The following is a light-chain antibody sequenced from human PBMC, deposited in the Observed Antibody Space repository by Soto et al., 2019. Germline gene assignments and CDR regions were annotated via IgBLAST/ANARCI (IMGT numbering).Light chain of an antibody. CDR2: DAS. CDR3: QQYSSSPSIT. V-gene: IGKV3-20*01. Sequence: EIVLTQSPGTLSLSPGDRATLSCRASQSVSSTYLAWYQQKPGQAPRLLIYDASSRATGIPDRFSGSGSGTDFTLTISRLEPGDFAVYYCQQYSSSPSITFGQGTRLE. J-gene: IGKJ5*01. CDR1: QSVSSTY.